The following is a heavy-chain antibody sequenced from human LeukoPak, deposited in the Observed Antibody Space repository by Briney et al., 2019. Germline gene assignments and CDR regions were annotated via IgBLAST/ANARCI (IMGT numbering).Heavy chain of an antibody. CDR3: ARGDSSGYSKVFDY. D-gene: IGHD3-22*01. CDR2: IYSGGST. CDR1: GFTFSSNY. V-gene: IGHV3-53*01. J-gene: IGHJ4*02. Sequence: GGSLRLSCVASGFTFSSNYMSWVRQAPGKGLEWVSVIYSGGSTFYADSVKGRFTISRDNSKNTLYLQMNSLRAEDTAVYYCARGDSSGYSKVFDYWGQGTLVTVSS.